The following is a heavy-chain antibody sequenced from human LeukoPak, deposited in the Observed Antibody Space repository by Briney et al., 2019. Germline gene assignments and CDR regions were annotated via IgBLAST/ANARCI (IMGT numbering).Heavy chain of an antibody. J-gene: IGHJ4*02. CDR2: MNPNSGNT. V-gene: IGHV1-8*01. CDR3: ARGCFNFGGDCYSDY. Sequence: ASVKVSCKASGYTFTSYDINWVRQATGQGLEWMGWMNPNSGNTGYAQKFQGRVTMTRNTSISTAYMELSSLRSEDTAMYYCARGCFNFGGDCYSDYWGQGTLVTVSS. CDR1: GYTFTSYD. D-gene: IGHD2-21*02.